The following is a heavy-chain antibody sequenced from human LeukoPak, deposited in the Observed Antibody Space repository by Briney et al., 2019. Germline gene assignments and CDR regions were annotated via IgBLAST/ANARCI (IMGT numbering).Heavy chain of an antibody. J-gene: IGHJ4*02. CDR3: ARQRYCTNGVCRYFDY. Sequence: GESLKISCKGSGYSFTSYWIGWVRQMPGKGLEWMGIIYPGGSDTRYSPSFQGQVTISADKSISTAYLQWSSLKASDTAMYYCARQRYCTNGVCRYFDYWGQGTLVTVSS. D-gene: IGHD2-8*01. CDR1: GYSFTSYW. CDR2: IYPGGSDT. V-gene: IGHV5-51*01.